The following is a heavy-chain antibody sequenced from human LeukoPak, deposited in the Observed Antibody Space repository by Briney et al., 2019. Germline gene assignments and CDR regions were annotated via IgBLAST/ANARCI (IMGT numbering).Heavy chain of an antibody. Sequence: ASVKISCKACGYTFTSHAMHWVRQAPGQGLEWMGWITPSGGTNYPQKFQGRVAITRDTSITTAYMDLSRLTSDDTAVYYCARDRYGDGFAHFDYWGQGALVTVSS. D-gene: IGHD5-24*01. J-gene: IGHJ4*02. V-gene: IGHV1-2*02. CDR1: GYTFTSHA. CDR3: ARDRYGDGFAHFDY. CDR2: ITPSGGT.